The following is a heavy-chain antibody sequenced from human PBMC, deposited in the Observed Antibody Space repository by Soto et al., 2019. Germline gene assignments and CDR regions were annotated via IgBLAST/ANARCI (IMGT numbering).Heavy chain of an antibody. Sequence: SETLSITCTVSGASLSSGSYYWSWIRQPPGKGLEWIGYFYYTGTTKYNPSLESRVTISADTSKNQFSLNLTSVTAADTAVYYCARISYWVKDYWGQGALVTVSS. CDR1: GASLSSGSYY. J-gene: IGHJ4*02. D-gene: IGHD2-8*02. CDR2: FYYTGTT. V-gene: IGHV4-61*01. CDR3: ARISYWVKDY.